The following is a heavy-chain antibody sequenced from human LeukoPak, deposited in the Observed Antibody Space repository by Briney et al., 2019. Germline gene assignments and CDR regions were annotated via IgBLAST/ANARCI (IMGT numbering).Heavy chain of an antibody. CDR2: MNPNSGNT. J-gene: IGHJ6*02. V-gene: IGHV1-8*01. Sequence: ASVKVSCKASGYTFTSYDINWVRQATGQGLEWMGWMNPNSGNTGYAQKLQGRVTMTTDTSTSTAYMELRSLRSDDTAVYYCALGLVPHYYYYYGMDVWGQGTTVTVSS. CDR1: GYTFTSYD. CDR3: ALGLVPHYYYYYGMDV. D-gene: IGHD6-19*01.